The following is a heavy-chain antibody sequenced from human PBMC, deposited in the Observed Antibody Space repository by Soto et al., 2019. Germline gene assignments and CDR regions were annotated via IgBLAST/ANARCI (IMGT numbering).Heavy chain of an antibody. J-gene: IGHJ6*02. D-gene: IGHD3-10*01. Sequence: SETLSLTCAVSGDSISSGGYSWSWIRQPPEKGLEWSGYIYHSGSTYYKPSLKSRVTISVDMSKNQFSLKLSSVTAADPAVYYCARAMVRGVMPRYYYGMDVWGQGTTVTVSS. CDR2: IYHSGST. CDR1: GDSISSGGYS. V-gene: IGHV4-30-2*01. CDR3: ARAMVRGVMPRYYYGMDV.